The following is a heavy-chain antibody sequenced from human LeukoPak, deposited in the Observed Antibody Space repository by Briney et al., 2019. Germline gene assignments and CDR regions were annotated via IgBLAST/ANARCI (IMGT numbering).Heavy chain of an antibody. Sequence: ASVKVSCKASGYTFTSYAMNWVRQAPGQGLEWMGWINTNTGNPTYAQGFTGRFVFSLDTSVSTAYLQISSLKAEDTAVYYCARDGYGSIAAAGNPLDYWGQGTLVTVSS. CDR1: GYTFTSYA. CDR2: INTNTGNP. D-gene: IGHD6-13*01. J-gene: IGHJ4*02. CDR3: ARDGYGSIAAAGNPLDY. V-gene: IGHV7-4-1*02.